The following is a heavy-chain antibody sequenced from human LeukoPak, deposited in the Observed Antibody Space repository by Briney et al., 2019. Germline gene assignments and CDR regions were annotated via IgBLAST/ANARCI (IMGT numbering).Heavy chain of an antibody. CDR2: IYYSGST. J-gene: IGHJ4*02. CDR1: GGSNSSYY. V-gene: IGHV4-59*01. Sequence: SETLSLTCTVSGGSNSSYYWSWIRQPPGKGLEWIGYIYYSGSTNYNPSLKSRVTISVDTSKNQFSLKLSSVTAADTAVYYCARAAEGSFDYWGQGTLVTVSS. CDR3: ARAAEGSFDY.